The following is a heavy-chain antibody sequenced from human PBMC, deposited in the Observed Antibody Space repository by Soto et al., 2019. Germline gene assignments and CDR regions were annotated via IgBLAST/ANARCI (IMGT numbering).Heavy chain of an antibody. D-gene: IGHD1-20*01. J-gene: IGHJ4*02. V-gene: IGHV3-64D*06. Sequence: XGSLRLSCSASGFTFSSYSMHWVRQAPGKGLEYVSAISSNGGSTYYADSVKGRFTISRDNSKNTLYLQMSSLRAEDTAVYYCVKGHNAISPFDYWGQGTLVTVSS. CDR2: ISSNGGST. CDR1: GFTFSSYS. CDR3: VKGHNAISPFDY.